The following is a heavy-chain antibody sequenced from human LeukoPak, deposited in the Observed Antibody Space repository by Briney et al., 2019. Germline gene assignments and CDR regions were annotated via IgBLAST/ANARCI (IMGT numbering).Heavy chain of an antibody. CDR2: ISSSGSNI. D-gene: IGHD2-2*01. CDR1: GFTFSSYE. V-gene: IGHV3-48*03. CDR3: ARAGDIVVVPAAPFDY. Sequence: GGSLRLSCAASGFTFSSYEMNWVRQAPGKGLEWVSYISSSGSNIHYAESVKGRFTISRDNAKNSVYLQMNSLRAEDTAVYYCARAGDIVVVPAAPFDYWGQGTLVTVSS. J-gene: IGHJ4*02.